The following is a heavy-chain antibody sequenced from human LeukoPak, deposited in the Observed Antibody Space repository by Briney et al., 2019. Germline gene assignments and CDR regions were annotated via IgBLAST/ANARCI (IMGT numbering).Heavy chain of an antibody. CDR1: GFTFSSYG. D-gene: IGHD1-1*01. V-gene: IGHV3-33*06. J-gene: IGHJ6*03. CDR2: IWYDGSNK. CDR3: AKDRFSTTGTTNYYYYMDV. Sequence: GRSLRLSCAASGFTFSSYGMHWVRQASGKGLEWVAVIWYDGSNKYYADSVKGRFTISRDNSKNTLYLQMNSLRAEDTAVYYCAKDRFSTTGTTNYYYYMDVWGKGTTVTVSS.